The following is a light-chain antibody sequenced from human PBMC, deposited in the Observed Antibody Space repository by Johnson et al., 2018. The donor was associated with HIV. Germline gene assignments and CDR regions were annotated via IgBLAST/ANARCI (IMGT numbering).Light chain of an antibody. Sequence: QAVLTQPPSVSAAPGQRVTISCSGRGSNIGSHYVSWYQQLPGTAPKLLIFENDKRPSGIPDRFSGSKSGTSATLGITGLQTGDEADYYCGTWDSSLSAVVLGTWNKVTVL. CDR2: END. CDR3: GTWDSSLSAVV. J-gene: IGLJ1*01. CDR1: GSNIGSHY. V-gene: IGLV1-51*02.